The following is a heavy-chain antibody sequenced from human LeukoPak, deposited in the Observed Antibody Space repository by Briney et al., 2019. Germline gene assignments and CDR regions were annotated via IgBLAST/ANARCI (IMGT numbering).Heavy chain of an antibody. CDR1: GGSISSGDYY. Sequence: SQTLSLTCTVSGGSISSGDYYWSWIRQPPGKGLEWIGYIYYSGSTYYSPSLKSRVTISVDTSKNQFSLKLSSVTAADTAVYYCARVSTEDSSGYYYSDYWGQGTLVTVSS. V-gene: IGHV4-30-4*01. CDR3: ARVSTEDSSGYYYSDY. D-gene: IGHD3-22*01. J-gene: IGHJ4*02. CDR2: IYYSGST.